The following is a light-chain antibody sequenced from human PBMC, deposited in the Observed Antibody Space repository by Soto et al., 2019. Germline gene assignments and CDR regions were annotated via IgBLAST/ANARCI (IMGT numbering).Light chain of an antibody. J-gene: IGLJ2*01. CDR1: TSNLGGNT. V-gene: IGLV1-44*01. CDR3: AAWDDSLNAVV. Sequence: QSVLTQPPSVSGTPGHKVSISCSGSTSNLGGNTVNWYQQLPGTAPKLLIYTNNQRPSGVPDRFSGSKSGTSASLAISDLRSEDEADFYRAAWDDSLNAVVFGGGTKLTVL. CDR2: TNN.